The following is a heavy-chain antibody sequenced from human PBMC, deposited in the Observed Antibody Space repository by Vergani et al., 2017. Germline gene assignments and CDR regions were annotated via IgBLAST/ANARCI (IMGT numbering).Heavy chain of an antibody. CDR2: FDPEDGET. CDR3: ATDWWEQTPPYFDY. CDR1: GYTLTELS. V-gene: IGHV1-24*01. J-gene: IGHJ4*02. Sequence: QVQLVQSGAEVKKPGASVKVSCKVSGYTLTELSMHWVRQDPGKGLVWMGGFDPEDGETIYAQKFQGRVTMTEDTSTDTAYMELSSLRSDDTAVYYCATDWWEQTPPYFDYWGQGTLVTVSS. D-gene: IGHD1-26*01.